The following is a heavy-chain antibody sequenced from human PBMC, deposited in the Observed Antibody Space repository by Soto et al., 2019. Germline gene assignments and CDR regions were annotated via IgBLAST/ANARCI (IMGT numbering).Heavy chain of an antibody. CDR2: IYYSGST. CDR1: GGSISSYY. D-gene: IGHD3-22*01. Sequence: PSETLSLTCTVSGGSISSYYWSWIRQPPGKGLEWIGYIYYSGSTNYNPSLKSRVTISVDTSKNQFSLKLSSVTAADTAVYYCARYPGDYYDTPRAWFDPWGQGTLVTVSS. CDR3: ARYPGDYYDTPRAWFDP. V-gene: IGHV4-59*01. J-gene: IGHJ5*02.